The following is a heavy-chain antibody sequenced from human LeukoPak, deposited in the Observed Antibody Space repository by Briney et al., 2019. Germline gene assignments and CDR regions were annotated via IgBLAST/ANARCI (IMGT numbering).Heavy chain of an antibody. Sequence: GGSLRLSCAASGFTFSNNAMSWVRQAPGKGLEWLSAISGNGGSTYYADSVMGRFTISRDNSKNTLYLQMNSLRAEDTAVYYCAKRSSGYSFDYWGQGTLVTVSS. CDR3: AKRSSGYSFDY. CDR1: GFTFSNNA. J-gene: IGHJ4*02. D-gene: IGHD3-22*01. V-gene: IGHV3-23*01. CDR2: ISGNGGST.